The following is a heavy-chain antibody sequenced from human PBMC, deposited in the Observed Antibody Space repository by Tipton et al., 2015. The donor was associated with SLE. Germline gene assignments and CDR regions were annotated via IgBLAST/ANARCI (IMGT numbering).Heavy chain of an antibody. CDR2: FHYSGRT. D-gene: IGHD3/OR15-3a*01. CDR1: GGSISPYY. CDR3: ARVGLLGPDAVDI. Sequence: TLSLTCTVSGGSISPYYWSWIRQPPGKGLVWIGYFHYSGRTNYNPSLKSRLTISGDTSKNLFSLKLNSVTAADTAVYYCARVGLLGPDAVDIWGQGTMVTVSS. V-gene: IGHV4-59*08. J-gene: IGHJ3*02.